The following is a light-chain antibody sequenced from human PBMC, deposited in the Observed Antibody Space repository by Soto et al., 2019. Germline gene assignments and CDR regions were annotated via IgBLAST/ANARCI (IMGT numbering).Light chain of an antibody. CDR2: DAS. CDR1: QSISSW. V-gene: IGKV1-5*01. Sequence: DIQMTQSPSTLSASVGDRVTITCRASQSISSWLAWYQQKPGKAPKLLIYDASSLESGVPSRFSGSGFGTEFTLTISSLQPDDFATYSCQQYNGYSSFGQGTKVEIK. J-gene: IGKJ1*01. CDR3: QQYNGYSS.